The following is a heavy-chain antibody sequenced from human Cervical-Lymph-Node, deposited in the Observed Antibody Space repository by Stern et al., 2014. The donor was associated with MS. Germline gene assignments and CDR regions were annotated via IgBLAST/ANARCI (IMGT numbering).Heavy chain of an antibody. D-gene: IGHD3-10*01. CDR3: ARDDGAY. J-gene: IGHJ4*02. V-gene: IGHV3-53*01. CDR2: IFGGGST. Sequence: EMQLVESGGGLIQPGGSLRLSCAASGLTVSNNYMSWVRQAPGQGLEWVSVIFGGGSTYYADSVKGRFTISRDNSKNTLYLQMNSLSVEDTAVYYCARDDGAYWGQETLVTVSS. CDR1: GLTVSNNY.